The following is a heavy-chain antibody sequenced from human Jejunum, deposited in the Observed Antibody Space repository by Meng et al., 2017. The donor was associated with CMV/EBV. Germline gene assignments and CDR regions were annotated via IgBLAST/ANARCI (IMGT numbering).Heavy chain of an antibody. J-gene: IGHJ4*02. V-gene: IGHV7-4-1*02. Sequence: KASGYTSTRDAMNWVRQAPGQGLEWMGWINTNTGNPTYAQGFTGRFVFSVDPSVSTAYLQINSLKAEDTAFYYCARDRLLRPSERGYWGQGTLVTVSS. CDR2: INTNTGNP. D-gene: IGHD2-21*01. CDR3: ARDRLLRPSERGY. CDR1: GYTSTRDA.